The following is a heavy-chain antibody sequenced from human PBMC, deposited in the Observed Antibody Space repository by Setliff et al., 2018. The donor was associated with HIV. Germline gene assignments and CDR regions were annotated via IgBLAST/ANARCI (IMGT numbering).Heavy chain of an antibody. CDR1: GGPISRYY. V-gene: IGHV4-59*08. D-gene: IGHD3-22*01. J-gene: IGHJ6*03. CDR2: IFYRGST. Sequence: PSETLSLTCTVSGGPISRYYWSWIRQPPGKGLEWIAYIFYRGSTNYNPSLKSRVTISVDSSKNQVSLTVTSVTAADTAVYYCARYDHSDNLSYPMDVWGKGTTVTVSS. CDR3: ARYDHSDNLSYPMDV.